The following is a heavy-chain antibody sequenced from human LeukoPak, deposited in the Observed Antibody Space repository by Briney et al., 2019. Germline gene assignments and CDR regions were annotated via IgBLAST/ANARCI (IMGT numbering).Heavy chain of an antibody. CDR3: ARDRLTSGRYFFDY. J-gene: IGHJ4*02. CDR2: ISGRSSTI. V-gene: IGHV3-48*01. CDR1: AFTFSDYG. D-gene: IGHD1-26*01. Sequence: PGGSLRLSCAASAFTFSDYGMNWVRQAPGKGLEWISYISGRSSTIYYADSVRGRFTISRDNAKNSMYLQMNSLRAEDTAVYYCARDRLTSGRYFFDYWGQGTLVTVSS.